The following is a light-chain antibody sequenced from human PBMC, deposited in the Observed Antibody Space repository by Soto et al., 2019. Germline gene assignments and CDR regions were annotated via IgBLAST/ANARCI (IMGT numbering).Light chain of an antibody. CDR2: DVY. CDR1: RTDVDGFDY. V-gene: IGLV2-14*03. CDR3: TSYLSSTPFYV. J-gene: IGLJ1*01. Sequence: QSVLTQPASVSGSPGQAIAISCTGVRTDVDGFDYVSWYQQHPGQAPQLIIYDVYNWPSGVSHRFSGSKSGDTASLTISGLQAEDEAYYYCTSYLSSTPFYVFGTGTKVTV.